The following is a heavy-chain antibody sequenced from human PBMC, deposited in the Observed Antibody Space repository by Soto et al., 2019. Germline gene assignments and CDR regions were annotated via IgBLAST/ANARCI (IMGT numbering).Heavy chain of an antibody. CDR1: GYSFTSYW. D-gene: IGHD3-22*01. Sequence: GESLKISCKGSGYSFTSYWIGWVRQMPGKGLEWMGIIYPGDSDTRYSPSFQGQVTISADKSISTAYLQWSSLKASDTAMYYCARMMYYYDRSGYYFSPFDYWGQGTLVTSPQ. CDR2: IYPGDSDT. CDR3: ARMMYYYDRSGYYFSPFDY. J-gene: IGHJ4*02. V-gene: IGHV5-51*01.